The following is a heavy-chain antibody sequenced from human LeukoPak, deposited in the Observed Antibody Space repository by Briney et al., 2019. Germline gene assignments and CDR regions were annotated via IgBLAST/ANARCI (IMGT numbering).Heavy chain of an antibody. J-gene: IGHJ6*02. CDR3: ARDPAGWYQLLCYYYYGMDV. CDR1: GYTFTGYY. D-gene: IGHD2-2*01. CDR2: INPNSGGT. Sequence: ASVKVSCKASGYTFTGYYMHWVRQAPGQGLEWMGWINPNSGGTNYAQKFQGRVTMTRDTSISTAYMELSRLRSDDTAVYYCARDPAGWYQLLCYYYYGMDVWGQGTTVTVSS. V-gene: IGHV1-2*02.